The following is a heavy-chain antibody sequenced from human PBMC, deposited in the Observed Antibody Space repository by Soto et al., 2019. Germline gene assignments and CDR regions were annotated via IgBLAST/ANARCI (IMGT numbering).Heavy chain of an antibody. J-gene: IGHJ4*02. CDR3: APHTLDTGMPSGY. D-gene: IGHD5-18*01. CDR2: IGGYKGKT. CDR1: GYTFTNYG. Sequence: QVQLVQSGAEVREPGASVKVSCKASGYTFTNYGVSWVRQAPGQGLEWMGWIGGYKGKTNNAQKLQGRVTLTTDTSTSTAYMELRSLRSDDTAVYYCAPHTLDTGMPSGYWGQGTLVTVSS. V-gene: IGHV1-18*01.